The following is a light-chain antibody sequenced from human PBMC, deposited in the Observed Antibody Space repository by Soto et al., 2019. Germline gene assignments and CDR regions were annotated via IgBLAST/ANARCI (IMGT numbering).Light chain of an antibody. V-gene: IGKV1-39*01. J-gene: IGKJ2*01. CDR1: QYINNY. CDR2: AAS. Sequence: DIQMTQSPSSLPASVGDTVTITCRASQYINNYLNWYQQKPGKAPEFLIYAASSLQSGVPSRFSGSGSGTEFTLTITSLHPEDFATYYFQQSFSIPYTVGLGTLVDIX. CDR3: QQSFSIPYT.